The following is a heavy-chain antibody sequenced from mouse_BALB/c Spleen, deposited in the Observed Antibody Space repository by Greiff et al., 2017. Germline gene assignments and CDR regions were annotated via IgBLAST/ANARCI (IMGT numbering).Heavy chain of an antibody. CDR1: GYTFTSYV. J-gene: IGHJ4*01. V-gene: IGHV1-14*01. D-gene: IGHD1-1*01. CDR3: ARPSYGSSSYYAMDY. CDR2: INPYNDGT. Sequence: EVQLQQSGPELVKPGASVKMSCTASGYTFTSYVMHWVKQNPGQGLEWIGYINPYNDGTKYNEKFKGKATLTSDKSSSTAYMELSSLTSEDSAVYYGARPSYGSSSYYAMDYWGQGTSVTVSS.